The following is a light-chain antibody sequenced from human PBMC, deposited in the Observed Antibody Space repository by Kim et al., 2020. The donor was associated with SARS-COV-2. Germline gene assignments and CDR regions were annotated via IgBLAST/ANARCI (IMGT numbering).Light chain of an antibody. Sequence: LSPGERATLPGRASQSVRSSLLAWYQQKPGQAPRLLIYEAFKRVAGIPDRFSGSGSGTDFTLTISRPEPEDFAMYYCQQYGSSPYTFGQGTKLEI. V-gene: IGKV3-20*01. J-gene: IGKJ2*01. CDR2: EAF. CDR3: QQYGSSPYT. CDR1: QSVRSSL.